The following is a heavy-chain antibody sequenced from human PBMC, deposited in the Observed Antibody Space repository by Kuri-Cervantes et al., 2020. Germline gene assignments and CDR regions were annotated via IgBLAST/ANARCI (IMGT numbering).Heavy chain of an antibody. V-gene: IGHV1-69*06. D-gene: IGHD4-17*01. J-gene: IGHJ3*02. CDR2: IIPIFGTA. Sequence: SVKVSCKASGGTLSSYAISWVRQAPGQGLEWMGGIIPIFGTANYAQKFQGRVTITADKSTSTAYMELSSLRSEDTAVYYCARMRDYGRAFDIWGQGTMVTVSS. CDR1: GGTLSSYA. CDR3: ARMRDYGRAFDI.